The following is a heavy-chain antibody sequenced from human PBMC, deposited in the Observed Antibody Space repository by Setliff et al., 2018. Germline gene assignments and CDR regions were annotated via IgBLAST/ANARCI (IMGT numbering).Heavy chain of an antibody. D-gene: IGHD3-16*01. V-gene: IGHV4-31*03. CDR1: GDSIGRGGYY. J-gene: IGHJ5*02. CDR2: IYYSGST. Sequence: SETLSLTCSVSGDSIGRGGYYWSWIRQEPGKGLEWIASIYYSGSTYYNPSLKSRLRVSMDSSKNQFYLDLSSVTAADTAVYYCARDRRGGYGAINWFDPWGQGTLVTVSS. CDR3: ARDRRGGYGAINWFDP.